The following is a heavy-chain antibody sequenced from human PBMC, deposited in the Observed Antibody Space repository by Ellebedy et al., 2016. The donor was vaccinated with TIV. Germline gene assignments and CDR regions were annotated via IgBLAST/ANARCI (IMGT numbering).Heavy chain of an antibody. CDR3: ARDHDGDYSYY. Sequence: SETLSLTCTVSGGSVSSGSYYWSWIRQPPGKGLEWIGYIYYSGSTNYNPSLKSRVTISVDTSKNQFSLKLSSVTAADTAVYYCARDHDGDYSYYWGQGTLVTVSS. CDR1: GGSVSSGSYY. V-gene: IGHV4-61*01. CDR2: IYYSGST. D-gene: IGHD4-17*01. J-gene: IGHJ4*02.